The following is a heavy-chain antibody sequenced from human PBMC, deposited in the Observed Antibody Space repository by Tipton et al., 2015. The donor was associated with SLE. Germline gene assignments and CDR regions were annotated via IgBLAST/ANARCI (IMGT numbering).Heavy chain of an antibody. D-gene: IGHD2-21*01. V-gene: IGHV4-31*03. CDR3: ARAIRFFDY. CDR1: GASINSGGYY. J-gene: IGHJ4*02. CDR2: IYSNGNT. Sequence: TLSLTCTVSGASINSGGYYWRWIRQHPEKGLGRIGYIYSNGNTYFNPSLKSRLTISLDTSQNQFSLSLTSVAAADTAVYYCARAIRFFDYWGRGTLVTVSS.